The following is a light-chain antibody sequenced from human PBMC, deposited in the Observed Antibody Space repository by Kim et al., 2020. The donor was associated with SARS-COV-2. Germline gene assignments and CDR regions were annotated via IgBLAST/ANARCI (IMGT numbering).Light chain of an antibody. CDR1: QSVGIS. J-gene: IGKJ2*01. CDR2: YAS. Sequence: SVTPKEKVTITCRASQSVGISLHWSQQKPDQSPKLLIKYASQSISGVPSRFSGSGSGTDFTLTIDSLDAEDAATYYCHQSSRLPYTFGQGTKLEIK. V-gene: IGKV6-21*02. CDR3: HQSSRLPYT.